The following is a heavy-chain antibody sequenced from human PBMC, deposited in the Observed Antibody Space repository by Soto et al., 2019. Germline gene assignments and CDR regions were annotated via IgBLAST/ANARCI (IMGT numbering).Heavy chain of an antibody. CDR1: GFTFSSSA. CDR2: ISGSGGSP. J-gene: IGHJ3*02. D-gene: IGHD3-10*01. V-gene: IGHV3-23*01. CDR3: ALDYYGSGSYPNDAFDI. Sequence: EVQLLESGGGLVQPGGSLRLSCAASGFTFSSSAMSWVRQAPGKRLEWVSAISGSGGSPYYADSVKGRITISRDNYKKTLYLQMNSLRSEDTAVYYCALDYYGSGSYPNDAFDIWGQGTMVTVSS.